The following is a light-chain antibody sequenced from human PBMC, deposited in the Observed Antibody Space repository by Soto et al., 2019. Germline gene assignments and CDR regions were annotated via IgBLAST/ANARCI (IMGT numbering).Light chain of an antibody. V-gene: IGKV1-39*01. J-gene: IGKJ4*02. CDR3: QQNYGTPNT. CDR1: QSISRY. Sequence: DIQMTQSPSSLSASVGDRVTITCRASQSISRYLNWHQQKPGEAPKLLISSASTLQGGVPSRFSGGGSGTDFTLTISSLQPEDFATYYWQQNYGTPNTFGGGTKVAIK. CDR2: SAS.